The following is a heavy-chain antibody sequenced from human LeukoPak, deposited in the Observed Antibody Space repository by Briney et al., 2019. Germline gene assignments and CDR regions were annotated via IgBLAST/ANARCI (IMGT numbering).Heavy chain of an antibody. CDR3: ARDSLPYGSGSD. D-gene: IGHD3-10*01. J-gene: IGHJ4*02. CDR1: GFTVSSNY. Sequence: GGSLRLSCAASGFTVSSNYMSWVRQAPGKGLEWVSVIYSGGSTYYADSVKGRFAISRDNSKNTLYLQMNSLRAEDTAVYYCARDSLPYGSGSDWGQGTLVTVSS. CDR2: IYSGGST. V-gene: IGHV3-53*01.